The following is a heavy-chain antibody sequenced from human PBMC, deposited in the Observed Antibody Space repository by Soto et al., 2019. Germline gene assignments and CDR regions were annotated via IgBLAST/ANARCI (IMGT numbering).Heavy chain of an antibody. CDR2: ISWNSGSI. J-gene: IGHJ6*03. Sequence: GGSLRLSCAASGFTFDDYAMHWVRQAPGKGLEWVSGISWNSGSIGYADSVKGRFTISRDNAKNSLYLQMNSLRAEDTALYYCAKDPGYCSGGSCYVGVWYYYYMDVWGKGTTVTVSS. D-gene: IGHD2-15*01. V-gene: IGHV3-9*01. CDR1: GFTFDDYA. CDR3: AKDPGYCSGGSCYVGVWYYYYMDV.